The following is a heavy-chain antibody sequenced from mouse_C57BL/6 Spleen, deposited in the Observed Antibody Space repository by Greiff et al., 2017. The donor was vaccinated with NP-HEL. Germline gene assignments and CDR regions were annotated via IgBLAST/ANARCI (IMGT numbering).Heavy chain of an antibody. J-gene: IGHJ4*01. CDR2: ISGGGGNT. Sequence: EVKLMESGGGLVKPGGSLKLSCAASGFTFSSYTMSWVRQTPEKRLEWVATISGGGGNTYYPDSVKGRFTISRDNAKNTLYLQMSSLRSEDTALYYCARWRSGGDAMDYWGQGTSVTVSS. CDR3: ARWRSGGDAMDY. CDR1: GFTFSSYT. V-gene: IGHV5-9*01.